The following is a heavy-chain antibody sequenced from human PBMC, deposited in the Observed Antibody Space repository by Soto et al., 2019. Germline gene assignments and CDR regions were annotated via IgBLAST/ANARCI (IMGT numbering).Heavy chain of an antibody. J-gene: IGHJ6*03. CDR2: IYYSGGT. CDR3: VRQRTAVVNKPYFSG. V-gene: IGHV4-39*01. Sequence: SEPLSLTSTVNGDSISSRGYYWACFRQPPGKGLGWIGGIYYSGGTYNNPSLRSRVPMSIDTSKDPLSLKLKSVTAADTALYFCVRQRTAVVNKPYFSGWG. D-gene: IGHD2-21*02. CDR1: GDSISSRGYY.